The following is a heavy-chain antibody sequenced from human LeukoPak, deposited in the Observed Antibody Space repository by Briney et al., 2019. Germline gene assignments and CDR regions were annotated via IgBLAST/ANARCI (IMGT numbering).Heavy chain of an antibody. Sequence: SETLSLTCTVSGGSISSSSYYWGWIRQPPGKGLEWIGSIYYSGSTYYNPSLKSRVTISVDTSKNQFSLKLSSVTAADTAVYYCARDSPGIASGYYYGMDVWGQGTTVTVSS. CDR2: IYYSGST. CDR3: ARDSPGIASGYYYGMDV. V-gene: IGHV4-39*07. J-gene: IGHJ6*02. D-gene: IGHD6-25*01. CDR1: GGSISSSSYY.